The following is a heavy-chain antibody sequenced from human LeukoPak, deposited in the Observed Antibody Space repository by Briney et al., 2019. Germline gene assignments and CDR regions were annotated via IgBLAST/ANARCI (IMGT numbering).Heavy chain of an antibody. Sequence: GGSLRLSCAASEITLSNYWIHWVRQAPGKGLVWVSRISYDGHNTNYADSVKGRCTISRDNSKNTLYLQINSLRADDTAIYYCAKDFHGDFPYFFDYWGQGTLVTVSS. CDR2: ISYDGHNT. J-gene: IGHJ4*02. CDR3: AKDFHGDFPYFFDY. CDR1: EITLSNYW. V-gene: IGHV3-74*01.